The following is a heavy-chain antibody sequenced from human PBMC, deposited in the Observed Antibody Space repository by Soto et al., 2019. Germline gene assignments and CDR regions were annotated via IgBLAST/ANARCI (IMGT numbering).Heavy chain of an antibody. D-gene: IGHD3-10*01. CDR3: ARDQESITDRILQY. Sequence: ASVKVSCKASGDTFASFGFSWVRQAPGQGLEWLGWISAYNGNTHYAQKVRDRVTLTTDTSTNTAYMELRSLTSDDTAVYYCARDQESITDRILQYWGQGTRVTVSS. CDR1: GDTFASFG. J-gene: IGHJ4*02. V-gene: IGHV1-18*01. CDR2: ISAYNGNT.